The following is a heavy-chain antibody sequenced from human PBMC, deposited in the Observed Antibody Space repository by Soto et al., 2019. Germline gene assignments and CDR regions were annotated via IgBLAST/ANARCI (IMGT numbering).Heavy chain of an antibody. Sequence: EVQLVESGGGLIQPGGSLRLSCAVSGFTVSNNYMSWVRQAPGKGLEGVSVIYSGGYTAYGDSVKGRFTISRDNSKNTLYLKNKSLGPGAPGVFFLAAHPGGGGYWGQGTLVTVSS. CDR3: AAHPGGGGY. D-gene: IGHD3-10*01. J-gene: IGHJ4*02. V-gene: IGHV3-53*01. CDR1: GFTVSNNY. CDR2: IYSGGYT.